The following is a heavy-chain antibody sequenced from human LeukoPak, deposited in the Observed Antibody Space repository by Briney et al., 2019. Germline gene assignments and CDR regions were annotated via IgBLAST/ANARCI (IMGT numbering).Heavy chain of an antibody. J-gene: IGHJ4*02. CDR2: IYYSGST. V-gene: IGHV4-59*08. D-gene: IGHD3-9*01. Sequence: PSETLSLTCTVSGGSISSYYWSWIRQPPGKGLEWIGYIYYSGSTNYNPSLKSRVTISVDTSKNQFSLKLSSVTAADTAVYYCARGSLGGHYDILTGFDYWGQGTLVTVSS. CDR1: GGSISSYY. CDR3: ARGSLGGHYDILTGFDY.